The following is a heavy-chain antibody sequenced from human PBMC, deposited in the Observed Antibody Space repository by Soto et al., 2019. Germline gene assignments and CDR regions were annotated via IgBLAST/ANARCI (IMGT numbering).Heavy chain of an antibody. J-gene: IGHJ4*02. V-gene: IGHV3-23*01. CDR1: GFTFSSYA. CDR3: AKGGPLYYDSSGSPYFDY. CDR2: ISGSGRST. Sequence: PGGSLRLSCAASGFTFSSYAMSWVRQAPGKGLEWVSAISGSGRSTYSADSVKGRFTISRNNSKNTLYLQMNSQRAEDTAVYSCAKGGPLYYDSSGSPYFDYWGQGTLVTVSS. D-gene: IGHD3-22*01.